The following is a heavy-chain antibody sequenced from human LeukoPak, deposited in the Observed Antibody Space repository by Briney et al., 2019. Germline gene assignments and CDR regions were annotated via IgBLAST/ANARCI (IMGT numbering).Heavy chain of an antibody. Sequence: GASVKVSCKASGFTFTSSAVQWVRQARGQRLEWIGWIVVGSGNTNYAQKFQERVTITRDMSPSTAYMELSSLRSEDTAVYSCAAPYCSSTSCYRDAFDIWGQGTMVTVSS. V-gene: IGHV1-58*01. CDR2: IVVGSGNT. D-gene: IGHD2-2*01. CDR1: GFTFTSSA. CDR3: AAPYCSSTSCYRDAFDI. J-gene: IGHJ3*02.